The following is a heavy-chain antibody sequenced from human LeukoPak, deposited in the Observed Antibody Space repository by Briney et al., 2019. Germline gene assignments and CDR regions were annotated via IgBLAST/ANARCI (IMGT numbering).Heavy chain of an antibody. Sequence: PSETLSLTCAVYGGSFSGYYWSWLRQPPGKGLEWIGEIIHSGSTNCNPSLKSRVTISEDTSKNQFSLKLSSVTAADTAVYYCARHGGGSYYSLYYYYMDVWGKGTTVTISS. CDR3: ARHGGGSYYSLYYYYMDV. D-gene: IGHD1-26*01. V-gene: IGHV4-34*12. J-gene: IGHJ6*03. CDR2: IIHSGST. CDR1: GGSFSGYY.